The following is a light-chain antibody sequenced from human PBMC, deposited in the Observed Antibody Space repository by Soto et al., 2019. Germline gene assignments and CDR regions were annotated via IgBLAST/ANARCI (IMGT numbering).Light chain of an antibody. CDR2: GNT. V-gene: IGLV1-40*01. J-gene: IGLJ2*01. Sequence: QSVLTQPPSVSGAPGQRVTISCTGSSSNIGAGYDVSWYQQLPGTAPKFLIYGNTDRPSGVPDRFSGSKSGTSATLGITGLQTGDEADYYCGTWDSSLSAVVFGGGTKLTVL. CDR3: GTWDSSLSAVV. CDR1: SSNIGAGYD.